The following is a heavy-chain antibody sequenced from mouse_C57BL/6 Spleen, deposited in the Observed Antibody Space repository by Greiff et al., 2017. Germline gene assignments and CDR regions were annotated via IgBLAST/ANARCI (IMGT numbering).Heavy chain of an antibody. Sequence: QVQLQQPGAELVMPGASVKLSCKASGYTFTSYWMNWVKQRPGQGLEWIGEIDPSDSYTNYHQKFKGKSTLTVDKSSSTAYMQLSSLTSEDAAVYYCARGNSSGYFDYWGQGTTLTVSA. J-gene: IGHJ2*01. CDR3: ARGNSSGYFDY. V-gene: IGHV1-69*01. CDR1: GYTFTSYW. D-gene: IGHD1-1*01. CDR2: IDPSDSYT.